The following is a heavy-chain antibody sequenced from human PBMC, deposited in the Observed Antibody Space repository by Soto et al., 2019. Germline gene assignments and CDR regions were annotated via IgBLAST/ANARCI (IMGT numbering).Heavy chain of an antibody. CDR1: GFTFSSYS. J-gene: IGHJ4*02. V-gene: IGHV3-21*01. D-gene: IGHD5-12*01. CDR3: ARGEYSGYDSDVYDY. CDR2: ISSSSNYI. Sequence: KSGGSLRLSCAASGFTFSSYSMNWVRQAPGKGLEWVSSISSSSNYIYYADSVKGRFTISRDNAKNSLYLQMNSLRAEDTAVYYCARGEYSGYDSDVYDYWGQGTLVTVSS.